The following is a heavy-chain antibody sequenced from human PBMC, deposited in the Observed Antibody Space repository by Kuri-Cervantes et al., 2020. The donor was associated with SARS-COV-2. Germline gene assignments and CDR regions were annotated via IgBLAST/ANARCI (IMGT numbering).Heavy chain of an antibody. D-gene: IGHD1-26*01. CDR1: GGSFSGYY. J-gene: IGHJ5*02. CDR2: INHSGST. V-gene: IGHV4-34*01. CDR3: ARRGGSYYFWFDP. Sequence: GSLRLSCAVYGGSFSGYYWSWIRQPPGKGLEWIGEINHSGSTNYNPSLKSRVTISVDTSKNQFSLKLSSVTAADTAVYYCARRGGSYYFWFDPWGRGTLVTVSS.